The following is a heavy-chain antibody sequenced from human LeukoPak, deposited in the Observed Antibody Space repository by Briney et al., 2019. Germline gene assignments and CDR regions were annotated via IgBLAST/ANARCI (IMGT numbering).Heavy chain of an antibody. V-gene: IGHV4-31*03. CDR2: IYYSGST. CDR1: GGSISSGGYY. J-gene: IGHJ4*02. CDR3: AREEDCSSTSCYYFAY. Sequence: SETLSLTCTVSGGSISSGGYYWSWIRQHPGKGLEWIGYIYYSGSTYYNPSLKSRVTISVDTSKNQFSLKLSSVTAADTAVYYCAREEDCSSTSCYYFAYWGQGTLVTVSS. D-gene: IGHD2-2*01.